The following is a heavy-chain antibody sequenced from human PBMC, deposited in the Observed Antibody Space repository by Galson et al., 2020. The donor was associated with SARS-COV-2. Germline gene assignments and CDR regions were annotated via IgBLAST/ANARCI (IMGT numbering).Heavy chain of an antibody. CDR2: MSSSGSTK. V-gene: IGHV3-48*02. J-gene: IGHJ5*02. CDR3: ARDLEQWLALDA. D-gene: IGHD6-19*01. Sequence: GESLKISCAASGFTLSHYSMNWVRRAPGKGLEWISYMSSSGSTKYYADSVKGRFTISRDNAKNLLYLQLNSLRDDDTAVYYCARDLEQWLALDAWGQGTRVTVSS. CDR1: GFTLSHYS.